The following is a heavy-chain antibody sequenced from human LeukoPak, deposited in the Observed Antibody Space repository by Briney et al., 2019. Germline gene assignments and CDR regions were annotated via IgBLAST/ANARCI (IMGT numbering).Heavy chain of an antibody. V-gene: IGHV4-39*01. CDR1: GASISGGTYY. D-gene: IGHD1-26*01. CDR2: IYYTGST. J-gene: IGHJ4*02. Sequence: PSETLSLTCSVSGASISGGTYYWDWIRQPPGKGLEWIGSIYYTGSTYDNPSLKSRVTISVDTSKNQFSLKLSSVTAADTAVYYCARRGGSGRAFDYWGQGTLVTVSS. CDR3: ARRGGSGRAFDY.